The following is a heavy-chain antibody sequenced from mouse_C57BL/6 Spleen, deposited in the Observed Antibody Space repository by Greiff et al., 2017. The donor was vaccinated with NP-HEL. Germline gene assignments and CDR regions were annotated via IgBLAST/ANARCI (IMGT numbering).Heavy chain of an antibody. J-gene: IGHJ3*01. CDR2: INPNNGGT. CDR3: AREGYYGSSPFAY. D-gene: IGHD1-1*01. CDR1: GYTFTDYY. Sequence: EVQLQQSGPELVKPGASVKISCKASGYTFTDYYMNWVKQSHGKSLEWIGDINPNNGGTSYNQKFKGKATLTVDKSSSTAYMELSSLTSEDSAVYYCAREGYYGSSPFAYWGQGTLVTVSA. V-gene: IGHV1-26*01.